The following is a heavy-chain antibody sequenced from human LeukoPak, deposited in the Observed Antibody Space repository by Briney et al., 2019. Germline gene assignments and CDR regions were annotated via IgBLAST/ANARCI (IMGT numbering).Heavy chain of an antibody. CDR3: ARGAVAGYFDY. J-gene: IGHJ4*02. CDR2: ISGSGGST. CDR1: GFTFSSYA. V-gene: IGHV3-23*01. D-gene: IGHD6-19*01. Sequence: GGSLGLSCAASGFTFSSYAMSWVRQAPGKGLEWVSAISGSGGSTYYADSVKGRFTISRDNAKNSLYLQMNSLRAEDAAVYYCARGAVAGYFDYWGQGTLVTVSS.